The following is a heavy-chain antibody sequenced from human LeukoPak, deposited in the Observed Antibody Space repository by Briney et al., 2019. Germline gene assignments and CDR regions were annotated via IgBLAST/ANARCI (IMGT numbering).Heavy chain of an antibody. V-gene: IGHV3-NL1*01. J-gene: IGHJ6*04. CDR1: GFTFSSYA. CDR2: IYSDGST. Sequence: GGSLRLSCAASGFTFSSYAMHWVRQAPGKGLEWVSEIYSDGSTYYADSVKGRFTISRDNAKNSLYLLMNSLRAEDTAVYYCAELGITMIGGVWGKGTTVTISS. CDR3: AELGITMIGGV. D-gene: IGHD3-10*02.